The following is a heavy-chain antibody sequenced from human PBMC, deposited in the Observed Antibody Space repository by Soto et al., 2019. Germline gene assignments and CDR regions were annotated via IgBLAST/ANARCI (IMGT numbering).Heavy chain of an antibody. J-gene: IGHJ4*02. CDR2: ICYSGST. Sequence: QVQLQESGPGLVKPSQTLSLTCTVSGDSLSSADYCWSWIRQAPGKGLEWIGYICYSGSTYHNPSLKSRTSMSVDTSKKQFSLTLTSVTAADTAVYYCPREESGLFDYWRQGRLVTVSS. CDR1: GDSLSSADYC. D-gene: IGHD5-12*01. CDR3: PREESGLFDY. V-gene: IGHV4-30-4*01.